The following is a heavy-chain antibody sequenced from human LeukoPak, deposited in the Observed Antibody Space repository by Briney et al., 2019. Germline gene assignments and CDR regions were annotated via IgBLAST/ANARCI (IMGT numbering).Heavy chain of an antibody. Sequence: GASVKVSFKASGGTFSSYAISWVRQAPGQGLEWMGGIIPIFGTSNYAQKFQGRVPITADESTSKAYMELSSLRSEDTAVYYCARASGQQLVRYYYYGMDVWGQGTTVTVSS. D-gene: IGHD6-13*01. CDR3: ARASGQQLVRYYYYGMDV. CDR2: IIPIFGTS. J-gene: IGHJ6*02. V-gene: IGHV1-69*13. CDR1: GGTFSSYA.